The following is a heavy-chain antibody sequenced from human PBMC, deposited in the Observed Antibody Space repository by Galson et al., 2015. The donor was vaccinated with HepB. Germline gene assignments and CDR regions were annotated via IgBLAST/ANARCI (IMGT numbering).Heavy chain of an antibody. Sequence: SGSTLTESSIHWVRQAPGKGLEWMGGYDPEDGETVHARKFQGRVTMTEDISTDTAYMELSSLKSEDTAVYYCTAALFGELANWFDPWGQGTLVTVSS. CDR2: YDPEDGET. D-gene: IGHD3-10*01. CDR3: TAALFGELANWFDP. V-gene: IGHV1-24*01. CDR1: GSTLTESS. J-gene: IGHJ5*02.